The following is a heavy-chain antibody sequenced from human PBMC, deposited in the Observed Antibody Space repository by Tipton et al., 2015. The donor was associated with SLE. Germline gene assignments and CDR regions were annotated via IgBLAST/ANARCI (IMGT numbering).Heavy chain of an antibody. V-gene: IGHV1-18*01. D-gene: IGHD6-19*01. J-gene: IGHJ4*02. Sequence: KLQGRVTMTTDTSTSTAYMELRSLTSDDTAMYYCARDPRGWTDFDYWGQGTLVTVSS. CDR3: ARDPRGWTDFDY.